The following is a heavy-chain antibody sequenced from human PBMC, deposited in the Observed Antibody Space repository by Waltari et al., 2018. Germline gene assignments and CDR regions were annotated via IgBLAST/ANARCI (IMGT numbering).Heavy chain of an antibody. V-gene: IGHV3-7*01. Sequence: EVQLVESGGGLVQPGGSLRLSCAASGFTFSSYWMSWVRQAPGKGLEWVANIKQDGSEKYYVDSGKGRFTISRDNAKNSLYLQMNSLRAEDTAVYYCASDYDFWSGSPTGYWGQGTLVTVSS. D-gene: IGHD3-3*01. CDR2: IKQDGSEK. CDR3: ASDYDFWSGSPTGY. J-gene: IGHJ4*02. CDR1: GFTFSSYW.